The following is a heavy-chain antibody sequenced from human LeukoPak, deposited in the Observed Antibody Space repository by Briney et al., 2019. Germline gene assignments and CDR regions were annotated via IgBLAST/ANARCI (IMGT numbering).Heavy chain of an antibody. CDR1: GFTFSSYE. Sequence: GGSLRLSCAASGFTFSSYEMNWVRQAPGKGLEWVSYISSSGSTIYYADSVKGRFTISRDNAKNSLYLQMNSLKAEDTAVYYCARDRGSGWDDAFDIWGQGTMVTVSS. CDR2: ISSSGSTI. J-gene: IGHJ3*02. CDR3: ARDRGSGWDDAFDI. D-gene: IGHD6-19*01. V-gene: IGHV3-48*03.